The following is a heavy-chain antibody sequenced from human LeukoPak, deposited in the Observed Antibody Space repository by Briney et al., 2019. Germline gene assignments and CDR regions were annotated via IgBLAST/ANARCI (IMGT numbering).Heavy chain of an antibody. CDR1: GYTFTGYY. V-gene: IGHV1-2*02. CDR2: INPNSGGT. Sequence: GASVKVSCKASGYTFTGYYMHWVRQAPGQGLEWMGWINPNSGGTNYAQKFRGRVTMTRDTSISTAYMELSRLRSDDTAVYYCARDQAPRMITFGGPRRWFDPWGQGTLVTVSS. J-gene: IGHJ5*02. CDR3: ARDQAPRMITFGGPRRWFDP. D-gene: IGHD3-16*01.